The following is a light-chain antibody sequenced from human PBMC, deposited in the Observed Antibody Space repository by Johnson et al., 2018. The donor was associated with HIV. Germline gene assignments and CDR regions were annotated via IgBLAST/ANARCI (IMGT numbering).Light chain of an antibody. J-gene: IGLJ1*01. V-gene: IGLV1-51*01. CDR1: TSNIGNND. Sequence: QSVLTQPPSVSAAPGQKVTFSCSGSTSNIGNNDVSWYQQVPGTAPKLLIYDNNKRPSGIPGRFSGSKSGTSATLGITGLQTGDEADYYCGTWDSSLSSYVFGIGTKVTVL. CDR3: GTWDSSLSSYV. CDR2: DNN.